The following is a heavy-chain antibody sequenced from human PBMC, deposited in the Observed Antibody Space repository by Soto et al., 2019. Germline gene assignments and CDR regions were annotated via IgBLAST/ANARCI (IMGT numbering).Heavy chain of an antibody. J-gene: IGHJ6*02. CDR3: AASCVGCGGFNYYGMDV. V-gene: IGHV4-31*03. D-gene: IGHD2-21*01. CDR1: GGSISSGGYY. CDR2: IYYSGST. Sequence: QVQLQESGPGLVKPSQTLSLTCTVSGGSISSGGYYWSSIRQHPGKGLEWIGYIYYSGSTYYNPSLKSRVTISVDTSKNQFSLKLSSVTAADTAVYYCAASCVGCGGFNYYGMDVWGQGTTVTVSS.